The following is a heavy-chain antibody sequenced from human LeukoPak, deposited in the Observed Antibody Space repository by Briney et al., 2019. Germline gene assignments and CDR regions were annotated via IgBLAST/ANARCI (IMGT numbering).Heavy chain of an antibody. J-gene: IGHJ4*02. Sequence: GGSLRLSCAASGFTFSSYAMHWVRQAPGKGLEWVAVISYDGSNKYYADSVKGRFTISRDNSKNTRYLQMNSLRAEDTAVYYCARDPYYYDSSGYGTKLTNYFDYWGQGILVTVSS. CDR1: GFTFSSYA. D-gene: IGHD3-22*01. CDR3: ARDPYYYDSSGYGTKLTNYFDY. V-gene: IGHV3-30-3*01. CDR2: ISYDGSNK.